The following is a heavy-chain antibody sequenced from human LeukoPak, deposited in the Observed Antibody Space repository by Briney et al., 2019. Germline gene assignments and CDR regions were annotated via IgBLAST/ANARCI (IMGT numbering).Heavy chain of an antibody. CDR2: IYYSGST. D-gene: IGHD6-6*01. CDR1: GASISNYY. Sequence: SETLSLTCTVSGASISNYYWTWIRQPPGKGLEWIEYIYYSGSTNYRPSLKSRVTISVDTSKNQVSLRLRPVTAADTAVYYCARGLRNRSSGTRFDVFDIWGQGTMVTVSS. V-gene: IGHV4-59*01. J-gene: IGHJ3*02. CDR3: ARGLRNRSSGTRFDVFDI.